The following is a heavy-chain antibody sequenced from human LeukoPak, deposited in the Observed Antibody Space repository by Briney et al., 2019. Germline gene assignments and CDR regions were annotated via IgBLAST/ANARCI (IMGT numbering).Heavy chain of an antibody. V-gene: IGHV1-69*13. J-gene: IGHJ4*02. CDR1: GGTFSSYA. Sequence: SVKVSCKASGGTFSSYAISWVRQAPGQGLEWMGGIIPIFGTANYAQKFQGRVTITADESTSTAYMELSSLRSEDTAVYYCAREYHDSYDFWSGYMDWGQGTLVTVSS. CDR2: IIPIFGTA. CDR3: AREYHDSYDFWSGYMD. D-gene: IGHD3-3*01.